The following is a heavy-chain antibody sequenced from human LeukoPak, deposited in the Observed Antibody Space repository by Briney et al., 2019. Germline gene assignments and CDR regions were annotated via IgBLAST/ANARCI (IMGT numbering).Heavy chain of an antibody. Sequence: GGSLRLSCAASGFTFSSYGMHWVRQAPGKGLGRVAFIRYDGSNKYYADSVRDRFTIYRDNSKNTLYLQMNSMRAEDTAVYYCAKDPTSEFWSGYYSYYFDYWGQGTLVTVSS. V-gene: IGHV3-30*02. CDR3: AKDPTSEFWSGYYSYYFDY. CDR2: IRYDGSNK. D-gene: IGHD3-3*01. CDR1: GFTFSSYG. J-gene: IGHJ4*02.